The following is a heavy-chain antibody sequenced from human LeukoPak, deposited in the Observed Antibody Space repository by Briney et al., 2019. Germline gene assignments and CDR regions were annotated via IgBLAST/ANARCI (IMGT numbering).Heavy chain of an antibody. Sequence: SVTVSCTASGGTFSSYAISWVGRAPGQGLEWVGGIIPIFGTANYAQKFQGRVTITADESTSTAYMELSSLRSEDTAVYYCARDRGPGIVVVPAAPRWFDPWGQGTLVTVSS. CDR1: GGTFSSYA. D-gene: IGHD2-2*01. J-gene: IGHJ5*02. CDR2: IIPIFGTA. V-gene: IGHV1-69*01. CDR3: ARDRGPGIVVVPAAPRWFDP.